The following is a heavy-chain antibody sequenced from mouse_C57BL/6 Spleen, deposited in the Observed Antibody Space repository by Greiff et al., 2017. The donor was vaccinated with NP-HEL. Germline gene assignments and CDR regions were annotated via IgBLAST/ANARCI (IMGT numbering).Heavy chain of an antibody. D-gene: IGHD1-1*01. CDR1: GYTFTDYN. V-gene: IGHV1-22*01. CDR2: INPNNGGT. Sequence: VQLQQSGPELVKPGASVKMSCKASGYTFTDYNMHWVKQSHGKSLEWIGYINPNNGGTSYNQKFKGKATLTVNKSSSTAYMELRSLTSEDSAVYYCARPPLYYGSRGDYWGQGTTLTVSS. CDR3: ARPPLYYGSRGDY. J-gene: IGHJ2*01.